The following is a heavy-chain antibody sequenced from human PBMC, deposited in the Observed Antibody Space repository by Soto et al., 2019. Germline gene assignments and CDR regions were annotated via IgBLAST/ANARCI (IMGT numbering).Heavy chain of an antibody. Sequence: QVQLVQSGAEVKKPGSSVKVSCKASGGTLSSYAISWVRQAPGQGLEWMGGIIPIFGTTNYAQKFQGRVTITADESTSTAYMELSSLRSEDTAVYYGATTIAARPDYFDYWGQGTLVTVSS. CDR2: IIPIFGTT. CDR1: GGTLSSYA. J-gene: IGHJ4*02. CDR3: ATTIAARPDYFDY. D-gene: IGHD6-6*01. V-gene: IGHV1-69*01.